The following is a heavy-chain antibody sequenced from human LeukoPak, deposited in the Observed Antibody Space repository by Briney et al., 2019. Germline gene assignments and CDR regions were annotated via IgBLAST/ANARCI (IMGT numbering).Heavy chain of an antibody. J-gene: IGHJ3*02. CDR3: AKGEALIRGSPEI. V-gene: IGHV3-21*01. Sequence: GGSLRLSCAASGFTFSSYSMNWVRQAPGKGLEWVSSISSSSSYIYYADSVKGRFTISRDNAKNSLYLQMNSLRAEDTAVYYCAKGEALIRGSPEIWGQGTVVTVSS. CDR2: ISSSSSYI. D-gene: IGHD3-10*01. CDR1: GFTFSSYS.